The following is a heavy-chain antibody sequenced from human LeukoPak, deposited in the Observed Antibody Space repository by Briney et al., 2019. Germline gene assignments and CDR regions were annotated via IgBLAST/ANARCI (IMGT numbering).Heavy chain of an antibody. Sequence: GRSLRLSCAASGFTFDDYAMHWVRQAPGKGLEWVSGISWNSNNIAYADPVKGRFTISRDNAKNSLYLQMNSLRAEDTAFYYCAKDTRRVIGELPNWFDPWGQGTLVTVSS. CDR3: AKDTRRVIGELPNWFDP. CDR2: ISWNSNNI. CDR1: GFTFDDYA. D-gene: IGHD3-10*01. V-gene: IGHV3-9*01. J-gene: IGHJ5*02.